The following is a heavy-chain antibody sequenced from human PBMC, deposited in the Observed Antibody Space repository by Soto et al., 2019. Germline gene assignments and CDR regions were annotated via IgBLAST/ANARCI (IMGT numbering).Heavy chain of an antibody. V-gene: IGHV3-74*01. Sequence: VSCAASGFTFYNAWMSWVRQAPRKGLVWVSRINSDGSITSYADSVKGQLTISRDTAKNTLYLQRNSLRAEETAGYYCARESSSWYVSFDNWGQGTLVTVSS. D-gene: IGHD6-13*01. CDR2: INSDGSIT. J-gene: IGHJ4*02. CDR3: ARESSSWYVSFDN. CDR1: GFTFYNAW.